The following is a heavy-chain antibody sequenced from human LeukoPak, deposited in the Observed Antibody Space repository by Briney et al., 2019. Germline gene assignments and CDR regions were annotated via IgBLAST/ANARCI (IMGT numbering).Heavy chain of an antibody. CDR2: ISGSSNYI. CDR1: GFTFSSYS. V-gene: IGHV3-21*04. J-gene: IGHJ4*02. D-gene: IGHD6-19*01. CDR3: AKGIAVTGLYFDY. Sequence: PGGSLRLSCAASGFTFSSYSMNWVRQAPGKGLEWVSSISGSSNYIYYADSVKGRFTVSRDNAENSLFLQMNSLRAEDTAVYYCAKGIAVTGLYFDYWGQGILVTVSS.